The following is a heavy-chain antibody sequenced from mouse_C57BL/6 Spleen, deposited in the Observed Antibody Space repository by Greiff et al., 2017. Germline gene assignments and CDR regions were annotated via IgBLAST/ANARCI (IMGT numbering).Heavy chain of an antibody. Sequence: QVQLKQPGAELVRPGSSVKLSCKASGYTFTSYWMHWVKQRPIQGLEWIGNIDPSDSETHYNQKFKDKATVTVDKSSSKAYMQLSSLTSEDSAVYYCARSIYYVYDEGLGDWGQGTLVTVSA. CDR3: ARSIYYVYDEGLGD. CDR1: GYTFTSYW. D-gene: IGHD2-2*01. J-gene: IGHJ3*02. CDR2: IDPSDSET. V-gene: IGHV1-52*01.